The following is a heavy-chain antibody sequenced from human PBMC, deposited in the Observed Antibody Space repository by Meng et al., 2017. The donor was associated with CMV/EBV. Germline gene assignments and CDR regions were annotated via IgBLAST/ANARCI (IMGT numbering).Heavy chain of an antibody. CDR3: ARDGGYDSSGNRMGTFDY. CDR2: ISSSSSYI. V-gene: IGHV3-21*01. Sequence: GESLKISCAASGFTFSSYSMNWVRQAPGKGLEWVSSISSSSSYIYYAASVKGRFTISRDNAKNSLYLQMNSLRAEDTAVYYCARDGGYDSSGNRMGTFDYWGQGTLVTVSS. D-gene: IGHD3-22*01. CDR1: GFTFSSYS. J-gene: IGHJ4*02.